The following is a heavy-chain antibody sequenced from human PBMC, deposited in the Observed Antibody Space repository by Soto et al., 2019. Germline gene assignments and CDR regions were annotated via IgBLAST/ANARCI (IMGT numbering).Heavy chain of an antibody. CDR2: ISRSSSSM. V-gene: IGHV3-48*02. J-gene: IGHJ4*02. Sequence: TGGSLRLSCAASGFTFSSYIMNWVRQAPGKGLEWVSYISRSSSSMYYADSVRGRFTISRDNAYNSLYLQMNSLRDEDTAVYYCARADYDTSGYYFDYWGQGALVTVSS. CDR1: GFTFSSYI. CDR3: ARADYDTSGYYFDY. D-gene: IGHD3-22*01.